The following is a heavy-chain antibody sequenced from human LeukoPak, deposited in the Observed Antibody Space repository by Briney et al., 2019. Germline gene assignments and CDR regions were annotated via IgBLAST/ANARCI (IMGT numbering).Heavy chain of an antibody. Sequence: ASVKVSCKASGYTFTSYAVNWVRQAPGQGLEWMGWINTNTGNPTYAQGFTGRFVFSLDTSVSTAYLQISSLKAEDTAVYYCARDRAPSFDDFWSGYYTPFDPWGQGTLVTVSS. CDR1: GYTFTSYA. V-gene: IGHV7-4-1*02. CDR3: ARDRAPSFDDFWSGYYTPFDP. D-gene: IGHD3-3*01. CDR2: INTNTGNP. J-gene: IGHJ5*02.